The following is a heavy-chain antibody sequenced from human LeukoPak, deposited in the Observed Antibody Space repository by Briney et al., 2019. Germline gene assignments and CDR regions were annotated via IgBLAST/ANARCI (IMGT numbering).Heavy chain of an antibody. Sequence: SETLSLTCTVSGGSISSSSYYWGWIRQPPGKGLEWIGSIYYSGSTYYNSSLKSRVTISADMSKNQLSLNLSSVTAADTAVYYCARQGAGGRAFDIWGQGTMVTVSS. J-gene: IGHJ3*02. D-gene: IGHD3-10*01. CDR3: ARQGAGGRAFDI. CDR1: GGSISSSSYY. V-gene: IGHV4-39*01. CDR2: IYYSGST.